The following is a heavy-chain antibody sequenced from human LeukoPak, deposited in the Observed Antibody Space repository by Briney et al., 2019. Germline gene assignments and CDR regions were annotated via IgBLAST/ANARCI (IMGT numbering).Heavy chain of an antibody. CDR3: ARGLRFDP. CDR2: INHSGST. V-gene: IGHV4-34*01. J-gene: IGHJ5*02. Sequence: MPSETLSLTCAVYGGSFSGYYWSWIRQPPGKGLEWIGEINHSGSTNYNPSLKSRVTISVDTSKNQFSLKLSSVTAADTAVYYCARGLRFDPWGQGTLVTVSS. CDR1: GGSFSGYY.